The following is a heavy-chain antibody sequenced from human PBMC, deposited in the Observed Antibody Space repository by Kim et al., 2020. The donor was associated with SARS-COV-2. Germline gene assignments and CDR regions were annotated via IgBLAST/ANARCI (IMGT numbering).Heavy chain of an antibody. CDR2: IYYSGST. D-gene: IGHD3-10*01. CDR1: GGSISSGGYY. Sequence: SETLSLTCTVSGGSISSGGYYWSWIRQHPGKGLEWIGYIYYSGSTYYNPSLKSRVTISVDTSKNQFSLKLSSVTAADTAVYYCARGPPGSEYYFDYWGQGTLVTVSS. CDR3: ARGPPGSEYYFDY. J-gene: IGHJ4*02. V-gene: IGHV4-31*03.